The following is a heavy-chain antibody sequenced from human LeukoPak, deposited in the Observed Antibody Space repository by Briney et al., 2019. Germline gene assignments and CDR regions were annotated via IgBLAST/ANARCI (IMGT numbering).Heavy chain of an antibody. CDR3: AKDLSCSSTSCYYYYYGMDV. CDR2: ISLGNSTM. V-gene: IGHV3-48*02. CDR1: GFTFSSFT. J-gene: IGHJ6*02. D-gene: IGHD2-2*01. Sequence: PGGSLRLSCAASGFTFSSFTMNWARQVPGKGLEWISYISLGNSTMFYADSVKGRFTISRDNAKNSLYLQMNSLRDDDTAVYYCAKDLSCSSTSCYYYYYGMDVWGQGTTVTVSS.